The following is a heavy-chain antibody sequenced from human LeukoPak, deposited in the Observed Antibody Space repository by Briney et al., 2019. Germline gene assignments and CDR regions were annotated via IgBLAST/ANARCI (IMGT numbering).Heavy chain of an antibody. V-gene: IGHV4-39*07. CDR3: ARVEMATIHRADY. J-gene: IGHJ4*02. CDR2: IYYSGST. CDR1: SGSISSSSYY. D-gene: IGHD5-24*01. Sequence: SETLSLICTVSSGSISSSSYYWGWIRQPPGKGLEWIGSIYYSGSTYYNPSLKSRVTISVDTSKNQFSLKLSSVTSADTAVYYCARVEMATIHRADYWGQGTLVTVSS.